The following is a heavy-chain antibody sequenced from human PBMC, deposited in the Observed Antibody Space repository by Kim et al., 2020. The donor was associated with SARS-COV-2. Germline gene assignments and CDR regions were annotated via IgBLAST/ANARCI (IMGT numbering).Heavy chain of an antibody. J-gene: IGHJ4*02. CDR3: ARHKYSDSSVLDY. D-gene: IGHD6-6*01. CDR1: GYTFSNYY. CDR2: IDPSDSDT. Sequence: GESLKISCKGSGYTFSNYYISWVRQMPGKGPEWMGRIDPSDSDTNYSPSFQGHVTISPDKSTSTAYLQWSSLKASDTAIYYCARHKYSDSSVLDYWGQGTLVTVSS. V-gene: IGHV5-10-1*01.